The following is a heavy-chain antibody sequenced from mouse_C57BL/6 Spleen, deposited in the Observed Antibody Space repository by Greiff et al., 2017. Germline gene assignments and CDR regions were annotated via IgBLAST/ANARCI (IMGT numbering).Heavy chain of an antibody. CDR3: ARGRGDY. Sequence: VQLQQSGAELVKPGASVKLSCKASGYTFTSYWMQWVKQRPGQGLAWIGEIDPSDSYTNYNQKFKGKATLTVDTSSSTAYMQLSSLTSEDAAVYYCARGRGDYWGQGTSVTVSS. J-gene: IGHJ4*01. CDR1: GYTFTSYW. V-gene: IGHV1-50*01. CDR2: IDPSDSYT.